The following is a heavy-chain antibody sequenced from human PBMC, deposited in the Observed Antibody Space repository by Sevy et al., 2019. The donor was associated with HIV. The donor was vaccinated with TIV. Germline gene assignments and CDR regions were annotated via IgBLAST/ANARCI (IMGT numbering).Heavy chain of an antibody. D-gene: IGHD6-19*01. V-gene: IGHV1-69*13. CDR3: VRGGGNGWYYFDY. Sequence: ASVKVSCKASGGIFKSYGISWVRQAPGQGLKWMGGIIPILNTVHYAQKFQGRVTITADESTKTAYMELSSLRSEDTAVYYCVRGGGNGWYYFDYWGQETLVTVSS. J-gene: IGHJ4*02. CDR1: GGIFKSYG. CDR2: IIPILNTV.